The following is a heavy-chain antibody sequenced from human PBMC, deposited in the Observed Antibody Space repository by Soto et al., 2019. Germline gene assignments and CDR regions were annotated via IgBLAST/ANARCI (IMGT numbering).Heavy chain of an antibody. Sequence: QVQLQESGPGLVKPSGTLSLTCAVSGGSISSSNWWSWVRQPPGKGLEWIGEIYHSGSTNYNPSLKRRITISVDKSKNQVPLKLSPEPAADTAAYYCARWTGGGISTPDPDDYYGMDVWGQGTTVTVAS. J-gene: IGHJ6*02. CDR1: GGSISSSNW. D-gene: IGHD3-16*02. V-gene: IGHV4-4*02. CDR3: ARWTGGGISTPDPDDYYGMDV. CDR2: IYHSGST.